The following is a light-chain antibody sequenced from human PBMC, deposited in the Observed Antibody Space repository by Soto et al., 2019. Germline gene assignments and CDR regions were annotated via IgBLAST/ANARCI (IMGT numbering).Light chain of an antibody. J-gene: IGKJ2*01. Sequence: DIQMTQSPSTVSASVGDGVTLTCRASQIISTWLAWYQQKPGKAPNLLIYDASTLESGGPSGFSGSGSGTEFTLTISSLQPDDSATYYCKQYNSYPYTFGQWTKLDIK. CDR1: QIISTW. V-gene: IGKV1-5*01. CDR2: DAS. CDR3: KQYNSYPYT.